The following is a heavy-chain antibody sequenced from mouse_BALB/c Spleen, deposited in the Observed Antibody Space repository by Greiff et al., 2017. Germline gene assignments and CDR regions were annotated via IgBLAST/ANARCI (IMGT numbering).Heavy chain of an antibody. V-gene: IGHV1-7*01. D-gene: IGHD2-14*01. Sequence: VQLQQSGAELAKPGASVKMSCKASGYTFTSYWMHWVKQRPGQGLEWIGYINPSTGYTEYNQKFKDKATLTADKSSSTAYMQLSSLTSEDSAVYYFARSYYRDDEGYAIDYWGQGTSVTVSS. J-gene: IGHJ4*01. CDR3: ARSYYRDDEGYAIDY. CDR1: GYTFTSYW. CDR2: INPSTGYT.